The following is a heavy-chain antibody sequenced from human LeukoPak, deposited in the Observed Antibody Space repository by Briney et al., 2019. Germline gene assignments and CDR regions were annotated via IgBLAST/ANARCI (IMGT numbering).Heavy chain of an antibody. Sequence: SETLSLTCTVSGGSISSGGFYWSSIRQHPGKGLEWMGNIYYSGSTYYNPSLTSRVTISVDTSKNQFSLKLTSVTAADTAVYYCARTYDSRGSFDYWGQGTLVTVSS. D-gene: IGHD3-22*01. V-gene: IGHV4-31*03. CDR3: ARTYDSRGSFDY. CDR1: GGSISSGGFY. J-gene: IGHJ4*02. CDR2: IYYSGST.